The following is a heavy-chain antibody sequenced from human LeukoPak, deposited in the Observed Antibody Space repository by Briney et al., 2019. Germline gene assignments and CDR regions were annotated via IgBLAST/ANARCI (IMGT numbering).Heavy chain of an antibody. V-gene: IGHV4-34*01. CDR1: GGSFSGYY. J-gene: IGHJ5*02. D-gene: IGHD6-19*01. CDR2: INHSGST. Sequence: SETLSLTCAVYGGSFSGYYWSWIRQPPGKGLEWIGEINHSGSTNYNPSLKSRVTISVDTSKNQSSLKLCSVTAADTAVYYCARGLRIAVARRWFDPWGQGTLVTVSS. CDR3: ARGLRIAVARRWFDP.